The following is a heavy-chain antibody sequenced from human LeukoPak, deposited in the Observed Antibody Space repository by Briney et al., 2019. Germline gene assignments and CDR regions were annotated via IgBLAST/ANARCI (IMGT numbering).Heavy chain of an antibody. D-gene: IGHD1-14*01. CDR2: IKPSGGST. J-gene: IGHJ6*02. V-gene: IGHV1-46*01. CDR3: ARERYERDRGYYYGMDV. Sequence: ASPKVSRKASVDTLTSFNMHSGPHTPQQRLENMGIIKPSGGSTSYAQKFQGRVTMTRDTSTSTVYMELSSLRSEDTAVYYCARERYERDRGYYYGMDVWGQGTTVTVSS. CDR1: VDTLTSFN.